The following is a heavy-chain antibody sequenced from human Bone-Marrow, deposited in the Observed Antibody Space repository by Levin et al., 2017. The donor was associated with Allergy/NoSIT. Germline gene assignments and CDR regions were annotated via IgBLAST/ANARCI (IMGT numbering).Heavy chain of an antibody. J-gene: IGHJ4*02. D-gene: IGHD3-3*01. V-gene: IGHV3-23*01. Sequence: GGSLRLSCVASGFTFSSYAMSWVRQAPGKGLEWVSAISGSGGSTYYADSVKGRFTISRDNSKNTLYLQMNSLRAEDTAVYYCAKVPYYDFWSGYYYFDYWGQGTLVTVSS. CDR1: GFTFSSYA. CDR2: ISGSGGST. CDR3: AKVPYYDFWSGYYYFDY.